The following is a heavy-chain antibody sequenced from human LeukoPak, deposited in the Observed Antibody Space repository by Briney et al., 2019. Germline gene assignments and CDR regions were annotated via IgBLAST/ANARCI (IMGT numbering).Heavy chain of an antibody. CDR1: GFTFSSYA. J-gene: IGHJ4*02. D-gene: IGHD3-9*01. Sequence: PGGSLRLSCAASGFTFSSYAMCWVRQAPGKGLEWVSAISGSGGSTYYADSVKGRFTISRDNSKNTLYLQMNSLRAEDTAVYYCAKVGPREDRYFDWSQDGNYFDYWGQGTLVTVSS. V-gene: IGHV3-23*01. CDR3: AKVGPREDRYFDWSQDGNYFDY. CDR2: ISGSGGST.